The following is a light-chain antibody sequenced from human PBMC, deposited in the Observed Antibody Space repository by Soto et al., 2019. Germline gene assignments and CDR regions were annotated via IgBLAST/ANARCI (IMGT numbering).Light chain of an antibody. CDR2: DAS. J-gene: IGKJ2*01. CDR3: QQYNSYSYT. Sequence: DIQMTQSPSTLSASVGDRVTITCRASQSISSWLAWYQQKPGKAPKLRIYDASSLESGVPSRFSGSGSGTELTLTISSLQPDDFANYYCQQYNSYSYTFGQGTK. CDR1: QSISSW. V-gene: IGKV1-5*01.